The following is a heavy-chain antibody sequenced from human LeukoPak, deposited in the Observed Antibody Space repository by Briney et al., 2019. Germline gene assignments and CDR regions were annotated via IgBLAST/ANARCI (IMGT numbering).Heavy chain of an antibody. V-gene: IGHV3-30*02. CDR3: ARAVDKGTGYYMDF. CDR1: GFTFSHHG. Sequence: GGSLRLSCAASGFTFSHHGMHWVRQAPGKGLEWVAFILFDGSKKYFVDSVKGRFTISRDNSKNAVSLQMNNLRTEDTAMYYCARAVDKGTGYYMDFWGQGTLVTVS. D-gene: IGHD3-22*01. J-gene: IGHJ4*02. CDR2: ILFDGSKK.